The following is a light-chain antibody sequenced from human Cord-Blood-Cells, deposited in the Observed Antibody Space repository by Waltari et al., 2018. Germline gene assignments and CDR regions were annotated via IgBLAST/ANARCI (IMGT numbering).Light chain of an antibody. Sequence: QSALTQPASVSGSPRQSIPISSPGTSRDVGSYNLVSWYQQHPGKATKLMIYEGSKRPSGVSNRFAGSKSGNTASLTISGLQAEDEADYYCCSYAGSSTLVFGGGTKLTVL. J-gene: IGLJ3*02. V-gene: IGLV2-23*01. CDR2: EGS. CDR1: SRDVGSYNL. CDR3: CSYAGSSTLV.